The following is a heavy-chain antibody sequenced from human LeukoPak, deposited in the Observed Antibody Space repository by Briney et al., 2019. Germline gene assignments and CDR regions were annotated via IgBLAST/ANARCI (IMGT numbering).Heavy chain of an antibody. CDR2: IGTAGDT. Sequence: GGSLRLSCAASGFTFSSYDMRWVRQATGKGLEWVSAIGTAGDTYYPGSVKGRFTISRENAKNSLYLQMNSLRAGDTAVYYCVRGYYYGSGSYSPFDYWGQGTLVTVSS. D-gene: IGHD3-10*01. CDR3: VRGYYYGSGSYSPFDY. CDR1: GFTFSSYD. V-gene: IGHV3-13*04. J-gene: IGHJ4*02.